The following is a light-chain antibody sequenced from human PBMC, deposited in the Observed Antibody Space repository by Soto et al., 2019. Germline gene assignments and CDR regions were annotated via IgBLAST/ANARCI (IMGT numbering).Light chain of an antibody. CDR2: AAS. J-gene: IGKJ1*01. CDR1: QGISCY. CDR3: QQYYSYPWT. Sequence: AIRMTQSPSSFSASTGDRVTITSRASQGISCYLAWDQQKPGKAPKLLIYAASTLQSRVPSSFSGSGSGTDLTLPISCLQSEHFATYYRQQYYSYPWTFGQGTKVEIK. V-gene: IGKV1-8*01.